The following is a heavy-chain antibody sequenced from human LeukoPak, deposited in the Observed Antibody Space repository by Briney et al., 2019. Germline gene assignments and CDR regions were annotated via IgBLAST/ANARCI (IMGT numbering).Heavy chain of an antibody. J-gene: IGHJ4*02. D-gene: IGHD6-13*01. V-gene: IGHV3-64D*06. CDR2: ISGNGDST. CDR3: VKGGIAAADNYFDY. Sequence: GESLRLSCSASGFTFRSYAMHWVRQAPGKGLEYVSAISGNGDSTYYANSVKGTFTISRDNSKNTLYLQMSSLRAEDTAVYYCVKGGIAAADNYFDYWGQGTLVTVSS. CDR1: GFTFRSYA.